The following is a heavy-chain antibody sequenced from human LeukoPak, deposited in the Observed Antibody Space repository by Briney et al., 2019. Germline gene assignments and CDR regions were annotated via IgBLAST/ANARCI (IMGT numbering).Heavy chain of an antibody. CDR3: ATEPPRDYYGSSGYYRY. J-gene: IGHJ4*02. V-gene: IGHV1-24*01. CDR1: GYTLTELS. D-gene: IGHD3-22*01. Sequence: ASVKVSCKVSGYTLTELSMHWVRQAPGKGLEWMGGFDPEDGETIYAQKFQGRVTMTEDTTTDTAYMELSSLRSEDTAVYYCATEPPRDYYGSSGYYRYWGQGTLVTVSS. CDR2: FDPEDGET.